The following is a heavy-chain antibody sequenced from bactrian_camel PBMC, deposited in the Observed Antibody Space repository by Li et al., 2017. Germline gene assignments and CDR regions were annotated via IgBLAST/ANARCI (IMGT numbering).Heavy chain of an antibody. CDR3: VPKYENP. CDR1: GYTYNRNC. Sequence: VQLVESGGGSVQAGGSLRLSCAASGYTYNRNCMAWFRQAPGKEREGVARIYTGSGNTYYADSVKGRFTISQDNAKNTLYLQFNSLKTEDTAMYYCVPKYENPWDQGTQVTVS. D-gene: IGHD6*01. J-gene: IGHJ6*01. V-gene: IGHV3S1*01. CDR2: IYTGSGNT.